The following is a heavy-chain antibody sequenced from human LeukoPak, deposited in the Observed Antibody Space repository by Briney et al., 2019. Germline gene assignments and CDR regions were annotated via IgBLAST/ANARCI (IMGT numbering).Heavy chain of an antibody. D-gene: IGHD5-24*01. CDR3: ARLRDGYNPVDY. V-gene: IGHV4-59*08. CDR1: GGSISSYY. CDR2: IYYSGST. J-gene: IGHJ4*02. Sequence: SETLSLTCTVSGGSISSYYWSWLRQPPGKGLEWIGYIYYSGSTNYNPSLKSRVTISVDTSKNQFSLKLSSVTAADTAVYYCARLRDGYNPVDYWGQGTLVTVSS.